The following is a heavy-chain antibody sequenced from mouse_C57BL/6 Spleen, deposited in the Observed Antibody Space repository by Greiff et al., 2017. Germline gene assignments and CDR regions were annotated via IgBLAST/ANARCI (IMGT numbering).Heavy chain of an antibody. Sequence: QVQLQQPGAELVMPGASVKLSCKASGYTFTSYWMHWVKQRPGQGLEWIGEIDPSDSYTNYNQKFKGKSTLTVDKSSSTAYMQLSSLTSEDSAVXYCARATAVATGGFAYWGQGTLVTVSA. J-gene: IGHJ3*01. CDR3: ARATAVATGGFAY. CDR1: GYTFTSYW. CDR2: IDPSDSYT. V-gene: IGHV1-69*01. D-gene: IGHD1-1*01.